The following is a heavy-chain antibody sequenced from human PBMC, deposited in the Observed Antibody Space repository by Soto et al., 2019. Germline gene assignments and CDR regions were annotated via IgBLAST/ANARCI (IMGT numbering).Heavy chain of an antibody. D-gene: IGHD1-26*01. CDR1: GYTFTSYA. CDR2: INAGNGNT. V-gene: IGHV1-3*01. Sequence: QVRLVQSGAVVKKPGASVKVSCKASGYTFTSYAMHWVRQAPGQRLEWMGWINAGNGNTKYSQKFQGRVTITRDTSASTAYMELSSLRSEDTAVYYCARGRGEMGAARVRFDYWGQGTLVTVSS. J-gene: IGHJ4*02. CDR3: ARGRGEMGAARVRFDY.